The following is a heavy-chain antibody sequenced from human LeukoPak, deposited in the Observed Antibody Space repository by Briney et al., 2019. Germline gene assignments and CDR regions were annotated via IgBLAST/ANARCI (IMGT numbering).Heavy chain of an antibody. CDR2: IKQDGSEK. CDR3: ARVLSPSSTSCYNY. Sequence: GGSLRLSCAASGFTFSSYWMSWVRQAPGKGLEWVANIKQDGSEKYYVDSVKGRFTISRDNARNSLYLQMNSLRAEDTAVYYCARVLSPSSTSCYNYWGQGTLVTVSS. J-gene: IGHJ4*02. CDR1: GFTFSSYW. V-gene: IGHV3-7*01. D-gene: IGHD2-2*02.